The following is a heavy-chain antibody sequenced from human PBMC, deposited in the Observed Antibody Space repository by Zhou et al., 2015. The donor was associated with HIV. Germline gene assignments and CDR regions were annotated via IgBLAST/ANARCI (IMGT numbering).Heavy chain of an antibody. CDR2: IIPIFGTA. Sequence: QVQLVQSGAEVKKPGSSVKVSCKASGGTFSSYAISWVRQAPGQGLEWMGGIIPIFGTANYAQKFQGRVTITADESTSTAYMELSSLRSEDTAVYYCLPINYYDSSGYYGEDAFDIWGQGTMVTVSS. V-gene: IGHV1-69*01. J-gene: IGHJ3*02. CDR1: GGTFSSYA. D-gene: IGHD3-22*01. CDR3: LPINYYDSSGYYGEDAFDI.